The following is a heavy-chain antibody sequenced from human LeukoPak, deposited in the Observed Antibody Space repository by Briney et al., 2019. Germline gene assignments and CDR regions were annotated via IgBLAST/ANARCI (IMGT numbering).Heavy chain of an antibody. CDR1: GFTVGNNY. D-gene: IGHD2-8*01. CDR2: IFSHGET. CDR3: ARDPPAVSINTYA. Sequence: GGSLRLSCAASGFTVGNNYMSWVRQAPGKGLEWVSFIFSHGETSYADSVKGRFTISRDNSKNTLYLQMNGLRVEDTAVYYCARDPPAVSINTYAWGQGTLVTVSS. J-gene: IGHJ4*02. V-gene: IGHV3-66*01.